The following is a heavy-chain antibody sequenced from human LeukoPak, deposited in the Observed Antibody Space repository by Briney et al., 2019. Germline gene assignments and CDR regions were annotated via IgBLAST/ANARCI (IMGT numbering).Heavy chain of an antibody. V-gene: IGHV4-30-2*01. D-gene: IGHD1-14*01. Sequence: PSETLSLTCTVSGGSISSGGYYWSWIRQPPGKGLEWIGYIYHSGSTYYNPSLKSRVTISVDRSKNQFSLKLSSVTAADTAVYYCARVGRVRTLDYWGQGTLVTASS. CDR2: IYHSGST. J-gene: IGHJ4*02. CDR1: GGSISSGGYY. CDR3: ARVGRVRTLDY.